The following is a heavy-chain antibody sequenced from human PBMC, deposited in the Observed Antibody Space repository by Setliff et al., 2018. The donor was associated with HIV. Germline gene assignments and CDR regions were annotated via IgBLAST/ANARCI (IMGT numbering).Heavy chain of an antibody. V-gene: IGHV5-51*01. Sequence: GESLKISCKGSGYTFTTYWIGWVRQMPGKGLEWMGIIYPGDSDTRYSPSFQGQVTISADKSISTAYLQWSSLKASDTAMYYCARRSVSHGNGFDLWGQGTLVTVSS. CDR2: IYPGDSDT. CDR1: GYTFTTYW. J-gene: IGHJ3*01. D-gene: IGHD3-10*01. CDR3: ARRSVSHGNGFDL.